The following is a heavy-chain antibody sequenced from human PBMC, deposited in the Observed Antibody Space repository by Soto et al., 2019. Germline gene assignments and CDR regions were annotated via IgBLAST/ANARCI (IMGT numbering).Heavy chain of an antibody. CDR3: ARRRACYTWYSSRLDI. CDR1: GDSISNSGNY. D-gene: IGHD6-13*01. Sequence: CETLSLTWSVSGDSISNSGNYWGWMLRPTGKGLEWIVTMDYSGDTSYTPSVRSRVTISADTSNTQFSLRLSCVSVAETAVYFSARRRACYTWYSSRLDIWGQGALVTVSS. J-gene: IGHJ4*02. CDR2: MDYSGDT. V-gene: IGHV4-39*01.